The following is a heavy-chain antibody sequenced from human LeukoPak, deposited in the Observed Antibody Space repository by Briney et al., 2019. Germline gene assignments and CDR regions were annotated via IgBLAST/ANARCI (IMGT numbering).Heavy chain of an antibody. CDR2: ISSSSSYI. Sequence: GGSLRLSCAASGFTFSSYSMNWVRQAPGKGLEWVSSISSSSSYIYYADPVKGRFTISRDNAKNSLYLQMNSLRAEDTAVYYCARDRPYSSYFDYWGQGTLVTVSS. CDR1: GFTFSSYS. J-gene: IGHJ4*02. V-gene: IGHV3-21*01. D-gene: IGHD2-21*01. CDR3: ARDRPYSSYFDY.